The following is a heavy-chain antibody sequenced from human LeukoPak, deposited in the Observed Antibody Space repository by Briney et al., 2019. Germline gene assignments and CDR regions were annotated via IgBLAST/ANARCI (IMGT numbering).Heavy chain of an antibody. CDR3: AKGGSDYIWGSYRPFEY. J-gene: IGHJ4*02. D-gene: IGHD3-16*02. Sequence: GGSLRLSCAASEFTFSSYAMSWVRQAPGKGLEWVSTIIGNGRRTSYADSVKGRFTISRDNSKNTLYLQMNSLRAGDTAVYYCAKGGSDYIWGSYRPFEYWGQGTLVTVS. CDR2: IIGNGRRT. CDR1: EFTFSSYA. V-gene: IGHV3-23*01.